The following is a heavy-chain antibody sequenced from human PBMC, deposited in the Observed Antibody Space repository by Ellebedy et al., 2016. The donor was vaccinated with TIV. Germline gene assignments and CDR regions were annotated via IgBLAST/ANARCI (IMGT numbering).Heavy chain of an antibody. J-gene: IGHJ4*02. CDR3: ARGTYSSRWYGMDF. CDR1: GGTFSSYS. CDR2: IIPIFGTP. V-gene: IGHV1-69*06. Sequence: AASVKVSCKASGGTFSSYSMIWVRQAPGQGLEWMGGIIPIFGTPDYAQSFQGRVTITADTSTSTAYMDLSSLRSEDTAVYYCARGTYSSRWYGMDFWCQGTPVTVSS. D-gene: IGHD6-13*01.